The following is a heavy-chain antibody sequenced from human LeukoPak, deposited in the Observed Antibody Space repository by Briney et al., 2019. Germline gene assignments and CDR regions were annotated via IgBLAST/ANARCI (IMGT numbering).Heavy chain of an antibody. Sequence: AASVKVSCKASGGTFSSYAISWVRQAPGQGLEWMGGIIPVFGTPNYAQKFRDRVTITTDESTSTAHMEMSSLRSEDTAVYYCARSHSPAYYAPFDYWGQGTLVTVSS. CDR3: ARSHSPAYYAPFDY. J-gene: IGHJ4*02. CDR2: IIPVFGTP. CDR1: GGTFSSYA. V-gene: IGHV1-69*05. D-gene: IGHD3-22*01.